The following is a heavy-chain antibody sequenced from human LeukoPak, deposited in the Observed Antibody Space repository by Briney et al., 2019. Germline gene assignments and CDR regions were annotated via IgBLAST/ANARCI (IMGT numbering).Heavy chain of an antibody. CDR2: IYYSGST. D-gene: IGHD2-21*01. CDR1: GGSISSGGYD. CDR3: ARDFSVLPYGMGV. J-gene: IGHJ6*02. Sequence: SRTLSLSCTVSGGSISSGGYDWSWIRQHPGKGLDWIGYIYYSGSTYYNPSLKSRVTISVDTSKNQFSLKLSSVTAADTAVYYCARDFSVLPYGMGVWGQGTTVTVSS. V-gene: IGHV4-31*03.